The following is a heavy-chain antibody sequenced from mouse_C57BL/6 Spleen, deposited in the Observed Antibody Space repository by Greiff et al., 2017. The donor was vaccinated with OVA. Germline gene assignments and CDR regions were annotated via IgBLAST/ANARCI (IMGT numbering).Heavy chain of an antibody. J-gene: IGHJ2*01. CDR2: INPNNGGT. Sequence: VQLKQSGPELVKPGASVKIPCKASGYTFTDYNMDWVKQSHGKSLEWIGDINPNNGGTIYNQKFKGKATLTVDKSSSTAYMELRSLTSEDTAVYYCARTYGGLRRFFDYWGQGTTLTVSS. V-gene: IGHV1-18*01. CDR3: ARTYGGLRRFFDY. CDR1: GYTFTDYN. D-gene: IGHD2-2*01.